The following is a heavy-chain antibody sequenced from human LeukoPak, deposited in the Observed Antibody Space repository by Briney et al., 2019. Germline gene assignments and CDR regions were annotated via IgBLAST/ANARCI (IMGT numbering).Heavy chain of an antibody. CDR2: ISAYNGNT. CDR1: GYTFTSYG. J-gene: IGHJ4*02. D-gene: IGHD3-3*01. V-gene: IGHV1-18*01. Sequence: ASVKVSCKASGYTFTSYGISWVRQAPGQGLEWMGWISAYNGNTNYAQKFQGRVTMTRDTSISTAYMELSRLRSDDTAVYYCARGFGEYGAIFGVTGGNYWGQGTLVTVSS. CDR3: ARGFGEYGAIFGVTGGNY.